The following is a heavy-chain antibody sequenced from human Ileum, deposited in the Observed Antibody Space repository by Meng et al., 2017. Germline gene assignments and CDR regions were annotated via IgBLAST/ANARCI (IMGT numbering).Heavy chain of an antibody. Sequence: STKYADSVQGRFTISRVNSKNTLYLQMNSLRAEDTAVYYCARDSGGSPFDYWGQGTLVTVSS. D-gene: IGHD1-26*01. CDR3: ARDSGGSPFDY. V-gene: IGHV3-53*01. J-gene: IGHJ4*02. CDR2: ST.